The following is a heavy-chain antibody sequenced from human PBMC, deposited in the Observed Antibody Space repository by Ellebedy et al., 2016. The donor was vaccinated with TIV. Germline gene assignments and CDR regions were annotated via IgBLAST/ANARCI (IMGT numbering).Heavy chain of an antibody. J-gene: IGHJ3*02. CDR2: IKQDGSEK. Sequence: GESLKISXAASGFTFSSYWMSWVRQAPGKGLEWVANIKQDGSEKYYVDSVKGRFTISRDNAKNSLYLQMNSLRAEDTALYHCARPGAAMGAFDIWGQGTMVTVSS. V-gene: IGHV3-7*03. CDR1: GFTFSSYW. D-gene: IGHD1-26*01. CDR3: ARPGAAMGAFDI.